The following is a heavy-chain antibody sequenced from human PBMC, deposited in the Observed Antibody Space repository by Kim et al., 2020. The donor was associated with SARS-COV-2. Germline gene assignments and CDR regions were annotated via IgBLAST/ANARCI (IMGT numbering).Heavy chain of an antibody. J-gene: IGHJ5*02. Sequence: NYTPSLKSRGTISVDTSKTQFSLKLSSVTAADTAVYYCARLIARKNWFDPWGQGTLVTVSS. V-gene: IGHV4-59*08. CDR3: ARLIARKNWFDP.